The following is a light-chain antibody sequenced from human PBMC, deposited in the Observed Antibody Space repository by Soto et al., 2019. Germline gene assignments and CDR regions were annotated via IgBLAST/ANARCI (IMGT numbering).Light chain of an antibody. CDR2: DAS. Sequence: EFVLTQSPGTLSLSPGERATVSCRASQTVRNNYLAWYQQKPGQAPRLLIYDASSRATGIPDRFSGGGSGTDFTLTIRRLEPEDFAVYYCQQYGSSPPRFGGGTRLEIK. CDR3: QQYGSSPPR. V-gene: IGKV3-20*01. J-gene: IGKJ5*01. CDR1: QTVRNNY.